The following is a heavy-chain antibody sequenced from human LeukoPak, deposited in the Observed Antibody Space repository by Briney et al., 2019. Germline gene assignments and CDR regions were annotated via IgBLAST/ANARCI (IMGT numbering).Heavy chain of an antibody. V-gene: IGHV3-74*01. CDR2: INSDGSAT. CDR3: ARGTAGYHSSYFDY. J-gene: IGHJ4*02. CDR1: GFTFSSPW. Sequence: GGSLRLSCAASGFTFSSPWMHWVRQAPGKGLVWVSRINSDGSATAYADSVKGRFTISRDNAENTLYLQMNSLRAEDTAVYYCARGTAGYHSSYFDYWGQGTLVTVSS. D-gene: IGHD3-16*02.